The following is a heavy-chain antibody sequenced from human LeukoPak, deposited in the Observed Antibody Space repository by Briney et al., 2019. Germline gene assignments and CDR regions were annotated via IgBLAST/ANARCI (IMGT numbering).Heavy chain of an antibody. D-gene: IGHD5-18*01. CDR2: ISSSSSYI. Sequence: GGSLRLSCAASGFTFSSYSMNWVRQAPGKGLEWVSSISSSSSYIYYADSVKGRFTISRDNAKTSLYLQMNSLRAEDTAVYYCAREGLWGWDYYYYMAVWGKGTTVTVSS. CDR1: GFTFSSYS. V-gene: IGHV3-21*01. CDR3: AREGLWGWDYYYYMAV. J-gene: IGHJ6*03.